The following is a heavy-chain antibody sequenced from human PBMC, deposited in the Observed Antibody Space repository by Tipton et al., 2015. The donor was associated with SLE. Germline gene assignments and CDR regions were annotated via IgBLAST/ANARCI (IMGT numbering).Heavy chain of an antibody. CDR3: VRDLWVPGDY. D-gene: IGHD3-10*01. CDR1: GFTFSDYW. V-gene: IGHV3-74*01. J-gene: IGHJ4*02. Sequence: SLRLSCAASGFTFSDYWMHWVRQAPGKGLVWVSRINGDESSTSYADSVRGRFTISRDNAKNTLYLQMNSLRAEDTAVYYCVRDLWVPGDYWGQGTLVTVSS. CDR2: INGDESST.